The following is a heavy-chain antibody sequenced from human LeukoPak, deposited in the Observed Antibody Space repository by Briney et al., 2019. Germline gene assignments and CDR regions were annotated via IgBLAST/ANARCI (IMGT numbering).Heavy chain of an antibody. Sequence: GGSLRLSCAASGFTFSSYGMHWVRQAPGKGLEWLAFIRYDGSNKYYADSVKGRFTISRDNSKNTLYLQMNSLRAEDTAVYYCAKGSRRWLQLGGGYFDYWGQGTLVTVSS. CDR1: GFTFSSYG. CDR2: IRYDGSNK. CDR3: AKGSRRWLQLGGGYFDY. D-gene: IGHD5-24*01. V-gene: IGHV3-30*02. J-gene: IGHJ4*02.